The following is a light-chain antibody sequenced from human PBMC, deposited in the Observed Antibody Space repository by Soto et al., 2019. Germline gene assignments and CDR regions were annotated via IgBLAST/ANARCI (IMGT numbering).Light chain of an antibody. CDR2: DVT. CDR3: CSYVGSYTWV. CDR1: SSDVGGYNY. V-gene: IGLV2-11*01. Sequence: QSALTQPRSVSGSPGQSVTISCTGTSSDVGGYNYVSWYQQHPGKAPKLMIYDVTKRPSGVPDRFSGSKSDNTASLTISGLQAEDEADYYCCSYVGSYTWVFGGGTQLTVL. J-gene: IGLJ3*02.